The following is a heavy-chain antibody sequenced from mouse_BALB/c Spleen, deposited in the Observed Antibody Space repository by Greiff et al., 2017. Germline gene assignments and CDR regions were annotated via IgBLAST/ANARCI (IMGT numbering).Heavy chain of an antibody. Sequence: EVMLVESGGGLVQPGGSRKLSCAASGFTFSSFGMHWVRQAPEKGLEWVAYISSGSSTIYYADTVKGRFTISRDNPKNTLFLQMTSLRSEDTAMYYCARSYGNLYYFDYWGQGTTLTVSS. CDR3: ARSYGNLYYFDY. V-gene: IGHV5-17*02. CDR2: ISSGSSTI. CDR1: GFTFSSFG. J-gene: IGHJ2*01. D-gene: IGHD2-1*01.